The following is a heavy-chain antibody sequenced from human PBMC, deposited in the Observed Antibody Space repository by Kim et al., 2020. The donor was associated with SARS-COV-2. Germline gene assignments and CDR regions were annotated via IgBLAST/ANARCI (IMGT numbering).Heavy chain of an antibody. J-gene: IGHJ6*02. CDR1: GFTFSSYS. CDR3: ARDPYGGDLFYYYYGMDV. Sequence: GGSLRLSCAASGFTFSSYSMNWVRQAPGKGLEWVSSISSSSSYIYYADSVKGRFTISRDNAKNSLYLQMNSLRAEDTAVYYCARDPYGGDLFYYYYGMDVSSQGPTVTVSS. CDR2: ISSSSSYI. V-gene: IGHV3-21*01. D-gene: IGHD2-21*01.